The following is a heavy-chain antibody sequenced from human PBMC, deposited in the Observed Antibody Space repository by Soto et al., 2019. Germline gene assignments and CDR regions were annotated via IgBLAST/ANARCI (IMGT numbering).Heavy chain of an antibody. V-gene: IGHV3-74*01. CDR1: GFTFSSYW. CDR2: INSDGINT. CDR3: ARAQYLADDVFDL. D-gene: IGHD2-2*01. Sequence: VQLVESGGGLVQPGGSLRLSCTASGFTFSSYWMHWVRQAPGKGLVWVSRINSDGINTSHADSVKGRFTISSDNAKSTLYLQMNSLRAEDTAVYYCARAQYLADDVFDLWGRGTVVTVSS. J-gene: IGHJ3*01.